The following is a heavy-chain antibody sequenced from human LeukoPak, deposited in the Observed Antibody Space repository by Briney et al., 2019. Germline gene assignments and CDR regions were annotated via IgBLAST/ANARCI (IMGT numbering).Heavy chain of an antibody. Sequence: SETLSLTCTVSGVSISSYYWSWIRQPPGKGLEWIGYIYYSGSTNYNPSLKSRVTITVDTSKNQFSLKLSSVTAADTAAYYCASRSSWLKAFDIWGQGRMVTVSS. CDR3: ASRSSWLKAFDI. J-gene: IGHJ3*02. CDR1: GVSISSYY. D-gene: IGHD6-13*01. V-gene: IGHV4-59*08. CDR2: IYYSGST.